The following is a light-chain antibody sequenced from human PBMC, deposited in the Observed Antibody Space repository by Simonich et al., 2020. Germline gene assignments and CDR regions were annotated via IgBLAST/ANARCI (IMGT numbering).Light chain of an antibody. Sequence: QSALTQPASVSGSPGQSITISCTGTSSDVGGYNYVSWYPQHPGKAPKLMIYDVSRRPSGVSIRFAGSKSGNTASLTISGLQAEDAADYYCSSYTSSSTWVFGGGTKLTVL. CDR3: SSYTSSSTWV. CDR1: SSDVGGYNY. CDR2: DVS. V-gene: IGLV2-14*01. J-gene: IGLJ3*02.